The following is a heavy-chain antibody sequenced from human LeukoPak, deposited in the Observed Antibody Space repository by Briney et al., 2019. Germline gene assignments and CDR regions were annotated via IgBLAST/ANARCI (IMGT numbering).Heavy chain of an antibody. CDR1: GYTFTGYY. D-gene: IGHD3-10*01. CDR2: INPNSGGT. V-gene: IGHV1-2*06. J-gene: IGHJ3*01. Sequence: ASVKVSCKASGYTFTGYYMHWVRQDPGQGLECIGRINPNSGGTNYAQKSQGRVTMTRDTSISTAYMELSRLRSDDTAVYYCARFPAIQPWEKIYYYGVSCYAFEVWGQGTMVTVSS. CDR3: ARFPAIQPWEKIYYYGVSCYAFEV.